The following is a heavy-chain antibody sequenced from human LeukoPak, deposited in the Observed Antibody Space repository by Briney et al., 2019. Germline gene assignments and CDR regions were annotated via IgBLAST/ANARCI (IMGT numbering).Heavy chain of an antibody. V-gene: IGHV3-23*01. Sequence: GGSLRLSCAASGFTFSSHAMSSVPQAPGKGLEWVSAISGSGGSTYYADSVKGRFTISRDNSKNTLYLQMNSLRAEDTAVYYCAKFYYGDRKNADYWGQGTLVTVSS. D-gene: IGHD4-17*01. CDR3: AKFYYGDRKNADY. CDR2: ISGSGGST. J-gene: IGHJ4*02. CDR1: GFTFSSHA.